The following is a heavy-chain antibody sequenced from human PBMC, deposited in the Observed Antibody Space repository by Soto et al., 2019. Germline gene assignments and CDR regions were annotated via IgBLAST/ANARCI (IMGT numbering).Heavy chain of an antibody. CDR3: ARPGYCSKTDCSDFDY. J-gene: IGHJ4*02. V-gene: IGHV3-30-3*01. CDR2: ISYDGSNK. Sequence: GGSLRRSCAASGFTFSSYAMHWVRQAPGKGLEWVAVISYDGSNKYYADSVKGRFTISRDNSKNTLYLQMNSLRAEDTAIYYCARPGYCSKTDCSDFDYWGQGTQVTVSS. CDR1: GFTFSSYA. D-gene: IGHD2-2*01.